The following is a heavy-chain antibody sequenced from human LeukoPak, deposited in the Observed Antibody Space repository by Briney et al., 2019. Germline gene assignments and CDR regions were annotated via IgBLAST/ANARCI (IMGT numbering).Heavy chain of an antibody. J-gene: IGHJ4*02. D-gene: IGHD3-9*01. V-gene: IGHV1-69*06. CDR1: GGTFSSYA. Sequence: ASVEVSCKASGGTFSSYAIRWVRQAPGQGLEWMGGIIPIFGTANYAQKFQGRVTITADKSTSTAYMELSSLRSEDTAVYYCATLTYDILTGYYKGYFDYWGQGTLVTVSS. CDR2: IIPIFGTA. CDR3: ATLTYDILTGYYKGYFDY.